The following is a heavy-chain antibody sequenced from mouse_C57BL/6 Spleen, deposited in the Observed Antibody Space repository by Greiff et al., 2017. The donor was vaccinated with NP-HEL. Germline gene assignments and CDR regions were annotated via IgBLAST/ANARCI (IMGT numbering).Heavy chain of an antibody. CDR2: ISYDGSN. CDR3: ARGITTVVATGAMDY. D-gene: IGHD1-1*01. V-gene: IGHV3-6*01. J-gene: IGHJ4*01. Sequence: DVKLQESGPGLVKPSQSLSLTCSVTGYSITSGYYWNWIRQFPGNKLEWMGYISYDGSNNYNPSLKNRISITRDTSKNQFFLKLNSVTTEDTATYYCARGITTVVATGAMDYWGQGTSVTVSS. CDR1: GYSITSGYY.